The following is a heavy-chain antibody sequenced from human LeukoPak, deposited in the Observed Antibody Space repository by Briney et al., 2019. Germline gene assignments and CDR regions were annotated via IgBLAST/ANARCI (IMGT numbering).Heavy chain of an antibody. CDR3: ATSMHGYCSGGSCYGAFDI. CDR1: GDSISSYY. J-gene: IGHJ3*02. D-gene: IGHD2-15*01. Sequence: SETLSLTCTVSGDSISSYYWSWIRQPPGRGLEWFGYICYSGSTNYNPSLKSRVTISIDTSKNQFSLKLSSVTAADTAVYYCATSMHGYCSGGSCYGAFDIWGQGTMVTVSS. V-gene: IGHV4-59*01. CDR2: ICYSGST.